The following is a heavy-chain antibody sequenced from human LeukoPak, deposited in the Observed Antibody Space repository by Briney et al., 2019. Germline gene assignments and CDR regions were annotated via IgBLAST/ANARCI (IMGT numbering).Heavy chain of an antibody. D-gene: IGHD2-15*01. CDR2: ISYSGSA. CDR1: GGSISGYNYY. Sequence: SETLSLTCTVSGGSISGYNYYWSWIRQPPGKGLEWIGDISYSGSATYNPSLRSRVTISVDTSTNQFSLTLGSVTAADTAVYYCATETECSGGTCYSYGWFDPWGQGTQVIVSS. J-gene: IGHJ5*02. V-gene: IGHV4-61*01. CDR3: ATETECSGGTCYSYGWFDP.